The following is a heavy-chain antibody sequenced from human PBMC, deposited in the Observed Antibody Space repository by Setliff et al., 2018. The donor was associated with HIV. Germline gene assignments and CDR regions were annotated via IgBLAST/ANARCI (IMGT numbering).Heavy chain of an antibody. D-gene: IGHD6-19*01. Sequence: SETLSLSCNVSGASTNAYFLSWVRHPAGKGLEWIGHIYTSGITNHNPSLKSRVTMSLDTSKEQFSLRLRSVTAADTAIYYCAREPSPSQWQPLYFDVWGRGILVTVSS. CDR1: GASTNAYF. V-gene: IGHV4-4*07. J-gene: IGHJ4*02. CDR2: IYTSGIT. CDR3: AREPSPSQWQPLYFDV.